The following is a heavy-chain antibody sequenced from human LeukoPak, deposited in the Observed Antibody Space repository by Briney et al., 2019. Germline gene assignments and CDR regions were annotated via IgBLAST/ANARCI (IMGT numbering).Heavy chain of an antibody. Sequence: GGSLRLSCAASGFTFSSYGMHWVRQAPGKGLEWVAVISYDGSNKYYADSVKGRFTISRDNSKNTLYLQMNSLRAEDTAVYYCAREPSPGYGGFDYWGQGTLVTVSS. CDR2: ISYDGSNK. D-gene: IGHD4-23*01. J-gene: IGHJ4*02. V-gene: IGHV3-30*03. CDR1: GFTFSSYG. CDR3: AREPSPGYGGFDY.